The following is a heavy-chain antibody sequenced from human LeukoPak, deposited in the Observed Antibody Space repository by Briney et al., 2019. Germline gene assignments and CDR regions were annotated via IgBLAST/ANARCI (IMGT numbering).Heavy chain of an antibody. J-gene: IGHJ4*02. D-gene: IGHD6-19*01. CDR2: IRYDGSNK. CDR1: GFNFSSYG. CDR3: AKDMGSGWSQVYFDH. Sequence: GGSLRLSCAASGFNFSSYGMHWVRQAPGKGLEGVAFIRYDGSNKYYADSVKGRFTISRDNSKNTLYLQMNSLRAEDTAVYYCAKDMGSGWSQVYFDHWGQGTLVTVSS. V-gene: IGHV3-30*02.